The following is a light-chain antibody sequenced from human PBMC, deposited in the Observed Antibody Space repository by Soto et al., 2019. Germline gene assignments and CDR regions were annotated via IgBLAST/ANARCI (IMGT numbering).Light chain of an antibody. V-gene: IGKV3-20*01. Sequence: EIVLTQSPGTLSLSPGERAALSCRASQSVSSRYLAWYQQKPGQAPRLIMYATASRATGIPDRFSGSGSGTDFSLTISRLEAEDSAVYYCQQYGSSPHITFGQGTRLEIK. CDR2: ATA. CDR3: QQYGSSPHIT. J-gene: IGKJ5*01. CDR1: QSVSSRY.